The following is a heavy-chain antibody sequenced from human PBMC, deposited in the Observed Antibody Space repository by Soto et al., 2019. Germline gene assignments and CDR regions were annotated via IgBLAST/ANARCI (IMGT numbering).Heavy chain of an antibody. CDR2: ISAYNGNT. J-gene: IGHJ4*02. CDR1: GYTFTSYG. D-gene: IGHD2-2*01. Sequence: QVQLVQSGAEVKKPGASVKVSCKASGYTFTSYGISWVRQAPGQGLEWMGWISAYNGNTNYAQKLQGRVTMTTDTSTSITNMELRSVRSDDTAVYYCARDPGEYCSSTSGPSGFDYWGQGTLVTVSS. V-gene: IGHV1-18*01. CDR3: ARDPGEYCSSTSGPSGFDY.